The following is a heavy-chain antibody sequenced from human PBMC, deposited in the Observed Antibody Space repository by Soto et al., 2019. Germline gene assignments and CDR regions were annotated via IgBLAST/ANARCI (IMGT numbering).Heavy chain of an antibody. CDR1: GFTFVNYA. D-gene: IGHD2-2*01. V-gene: IGHV3-23*01. Sequence: GGSLRLSCAASGFTFVNYAMSWVRQAPGKGLEWVSGLSPSGAYTYYADSVKGRFTISRDNSRSTLFLQMNSLRAEDTAIYYCTKGQRISVVLESFDSWGQGTLVTVSS. CDR2: LSPSGAYT. CDR3: TKGQRISVVLESFDS. J-gene: IGHJ4*02.